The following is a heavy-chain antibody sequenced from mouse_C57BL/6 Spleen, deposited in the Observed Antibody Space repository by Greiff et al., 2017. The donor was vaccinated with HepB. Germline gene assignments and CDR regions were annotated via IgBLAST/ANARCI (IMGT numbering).Heavy chain of an antibody. D-gene: IGHD2-14*01. J-gene: IGHJ3*01. V-gene: IGHV14-4*01. CDR2: IDPENGDT. CDR1: GFNIKDDY. Sequence: DVQLQESGAELVRPGASVKLSCTASGFNIKDDYMHWVKQRPEQGLEWIGWIDPENGDTEYASKFQGKATITADTSSNTAYLQLSSLTSEDTAVYYCTGYGWFAYWGQGTLVTVSA. CDR3: TGYGWFAY.